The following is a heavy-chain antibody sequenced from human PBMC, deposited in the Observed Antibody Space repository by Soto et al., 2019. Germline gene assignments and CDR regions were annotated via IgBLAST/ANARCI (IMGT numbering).Heavy chain of an antibody. Sequence: SETLSLTCAVSGGSISSSNWWSWVRQPPGKGLEWIGEIYHSGSTNYNPSLKSRVTISVDKSKNQFSLNLSSVTAADTAVYYCARHIRITIFGVVTDPYYYYYGMDVWGQGTTVTVAS. D-gene: IGHD3-3*01. J-gene: IGHJ6*02. V-gene: IGHV4-4*02. CDR1: GGSISSSNW. CDR2: IYHSGST. CDR3: ARHIRITIFGVVTDPYYYYYGMDV.